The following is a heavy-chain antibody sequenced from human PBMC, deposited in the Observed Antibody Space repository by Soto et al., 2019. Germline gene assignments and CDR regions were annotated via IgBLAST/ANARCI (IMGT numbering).Heavy chain of an antibody. CDR1: GFTFTNSA. CDR3: ARDSIAARPRYFDY. CDR2: IAVGSGNT. D-gene: IGHD6-6*01. V-gene: IGHV1-58*02. J-gene: IGHJ4*02. Sequence: SVKVSCKASGFTFTNSAIQWVRQARGQRLEWIGWIAVGSGNTNYAQKFQERLTITRDMSTSTAYMELSSLRSEDTAVYYCARDSIAARPRYFDYWGQGTLVTVSS.